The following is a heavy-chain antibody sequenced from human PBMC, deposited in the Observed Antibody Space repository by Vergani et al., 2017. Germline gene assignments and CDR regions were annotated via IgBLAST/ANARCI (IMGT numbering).Heavy chain of an antibody. CDR3: ARHRXHYYDSSGLHRQYYYYYGMDV. CDR2: IYPGDSDT. V-gene: IGHV5-51*01. J-gene: IGHJ6*02. D-gene: IGHD3-22*01. Sequence: EVQLVQSGAEVKKPGESLKISCKGSGYSFTSYWIGWVRQMPGKGLEWMGIIYPGDSDTRYSPSFQGQVTISADKSISTAYLQWSSLKASDTAMYYCARHRXHYYDSSGLHRQYYYYYGMDVWGQGTTVTVSS. CDR1: GYSFTSYW.